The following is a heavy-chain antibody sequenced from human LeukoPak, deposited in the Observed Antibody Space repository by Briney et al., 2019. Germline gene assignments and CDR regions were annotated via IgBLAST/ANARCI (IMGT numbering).Heavy chain of an antibody. D-gene: IGHD3-22*01. V-gene: IGHV4-31*03. Sequence: ASETLSLTCTVSGGSISSGGYYWSWIRQHPGKGLEWIGYIYYSGSTYYNPSLKSRVTISVDTSKNQFSLKLSSVTAADTAVYYCARELKSLYDSSANWFDPSGQGTLVTVSS. CDR2: IYYSGST. J-gene: IGHJ5*02. CDR3: ARELKSLYDSSANWFDP. CDR1: GGSISSGGYY.